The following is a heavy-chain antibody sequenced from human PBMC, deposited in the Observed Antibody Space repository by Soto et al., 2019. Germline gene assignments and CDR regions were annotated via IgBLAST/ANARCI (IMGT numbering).Heavy chain of an antibody. CDR2: INHSGST. CDR3: GRGIREWLVYYYYYGMDV. V-gene: IGHV4-34*01. Sequence: SETLSLTCAVYGGSFSGYYWSWIRQPPGKGLEWIGEINHSGSTNYNPSLKSRVTISVDTSKNQFSLKLSSVTAADTAVYYCGRGIREWLVYYYYYGMDVWGQGTTVTVSS. J-gene: IGHJ6*02. CDR1: GGSFSGYY. D-gene: IGHD6-19*01.